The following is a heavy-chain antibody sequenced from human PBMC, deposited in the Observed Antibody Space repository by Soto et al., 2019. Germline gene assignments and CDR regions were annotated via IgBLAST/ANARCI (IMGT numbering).Heavy chain of an antibody. Sequence: GGSLRLSCAASGFTFSSYWMSWVRQAPGKGLEWVANIKQDGSEKYYVDSVKGRFTISRDNAKNSLYLQMNSLRAEDTAVYYCARVVETIFGVVIHWYFDLWGRGTLVTVSS. V-gene: IGHV3-7*01. D-gene: IGHD3-3*01. CDR2: IKQDGSEK. CDR3: ARVVETIFGVVIHWYFDL. J-gene: IGHJ2*01. CDR1: GFTFSSYW.